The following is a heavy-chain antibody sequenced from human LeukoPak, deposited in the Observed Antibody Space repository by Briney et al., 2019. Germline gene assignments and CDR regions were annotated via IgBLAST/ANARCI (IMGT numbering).Heavy chain of an antibody. Sequence: ASVKVSCKASGYTFISHGITWVRQAPGQGLEWMGWISTYSGNTHYAQKFQGRVTLTKDTSTTTAYLELRSPRSDDTAVYYCARDLAVLGVVFTSYMDVWGQGTPVTVSS. CDR1: GYTFISHG. J-gene: IGHJ6*03. D-gene: IGHD3-3*01. CDR3: ARDLAVLGVVFTSYMDV. CDR2: ISTYSGNT. V-gene: IGHV1-18*01.